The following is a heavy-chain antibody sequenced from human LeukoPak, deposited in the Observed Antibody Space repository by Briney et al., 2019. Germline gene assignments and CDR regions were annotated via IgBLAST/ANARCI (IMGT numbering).Heavy chain of an antibody. D-gene: IGHD3-22*01. CDR3: AKDLTYYYDSSGYYPKLPPDY. CDR1: GFTFSSYA. J-gene: IGHJ4*02. V-gene: IGHV3-23*01. CDR2: ISGSGGST. Sequence: GGSLRLSCAASGFTFSSYAMSWVRQAPGKGLEWVSAISGSGGSTYYADSVKGRFTISRDNSKNTQYLQMNSLRAEDTAVYYCAKDLTYYYDSSGYYPKLPPDYWGQGTLVTVSS.